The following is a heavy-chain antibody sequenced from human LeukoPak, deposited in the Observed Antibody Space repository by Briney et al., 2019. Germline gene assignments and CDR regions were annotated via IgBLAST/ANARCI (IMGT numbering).Heavy chain of an antibody. CDR3: ARARGYCTGTSCNGGRDDFDY. CDR1: GFTFSSYA. D-gene: IGHD2-2*01. CDR2: LSHDGSYK. Sequence: GRSLRLSCAASGFTFSSYAMHWVPQAPAKGLEWVAVLSHDGSYKYYAYADSVKGRFTISRDNSKNTLYLQMNSLRAEDTAVYYCARARGYCTGTSCNGGRDDFDYWGQGTLVTVSS. V-gene: IGHV3-30*04. J-gene: IGHJ4*02.